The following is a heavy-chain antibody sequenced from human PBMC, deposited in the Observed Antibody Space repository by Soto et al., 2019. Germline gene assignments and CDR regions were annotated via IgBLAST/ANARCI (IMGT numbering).Heavy chain of an antibody. J-gene: IGHJ6*02. V-gene: IGHV3-23*01. CDR3: AKGRSYYYYYGVDV. Sequence: EVQLLESGGGLVQPGGSLRLSCAASGFTFSSCAMGWVRQAPGKGLEWVSDIIDSGGSTYYADSVKGRFTISRDISKSTRDLQMNSLRAEDTALYYCAKGRSYYYYYGVDVWGQGTTVTVSS. CDR1: GFTFSSCA. CDR2: IIDSGGST.